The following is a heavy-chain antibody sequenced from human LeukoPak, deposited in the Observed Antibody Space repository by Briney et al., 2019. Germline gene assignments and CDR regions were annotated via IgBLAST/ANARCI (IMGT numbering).Heavy chain of an antibody. D-gene: IGHD3-10*01. CDR1: GFTVSSNY. Sequence: PGGSLRLSCAASGFTVSSNYMSWVRQAPGKGLEWVSVIYSGGSTYYADSVKGRLTISRDNSKNTLYLQMNSLRAEDTAVYYCAGDSGTTGEVKFDPWGQGTLVTVSS. CDR3: AGDSGTTGEVKFDP. CDR2: IYSGGST. J-gene: IGHJ5*02. V-gene: IGHV3-53*01.